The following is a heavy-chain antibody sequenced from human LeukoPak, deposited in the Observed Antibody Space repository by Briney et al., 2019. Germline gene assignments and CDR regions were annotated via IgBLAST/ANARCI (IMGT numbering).Heavy chain of an antibody. D-gene: IGHD6-6*01. Sequence: PGGSLRLSCAASGFTCSSYGIHCVRQAPDKRLEWVAVIWYDGSNKYYADSVKGRFTISRDNSKNTLYLQMNSLRAEDTAVYYCAKGGIAARRGPSDWFDPWGQGTLVTVSS. V-gene: IGHV3-33*06. CDR1: GFTCSSYG. CDR3: AKGGIAARRGPSDWFDP. J-gene: IGHJ5*02. CDR2: IWYDGSNK.